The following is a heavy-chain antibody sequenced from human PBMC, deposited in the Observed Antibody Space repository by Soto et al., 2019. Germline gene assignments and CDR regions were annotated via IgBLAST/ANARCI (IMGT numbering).Heavy chain of an antibody. J-gene: IGHJ6*02. V-gene: IGHV3-30*18. Sequence: PGGSLRLSCAASGFSFDLYSMHWVRQAPGKGLEWVTTVSFDSKNKYYIDSVEGRFTISRDNSKKMLYLQMNSLRHEDMAVYYCAKETVEATYSFYGMDVWGPGTTVTVSS. CDR1: GFSFDLYS. D-gene: IGHD7-27*01. CDR2: VSFDSKNK. CDR3: AKETVEATYSFYGMDV.